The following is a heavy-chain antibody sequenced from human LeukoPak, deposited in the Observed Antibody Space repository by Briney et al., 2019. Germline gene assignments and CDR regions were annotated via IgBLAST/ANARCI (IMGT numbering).Heavy chain of an antibody. J-gene: IGHJ4*02. CDR3: AGERRSSYHHYNRPKIFDY. CDR1: GGTFSSYA. V-gene: IGHV1-69*13. CDR2: IIPIFGTA. D-gene: IGHD2-15*01. Sequence: ASVKVSCKASGGTFSSYAISWVRQAPGQGLEWMGGIIPIFGTANYAQKFQGRVTITADESTSTAYMELSSLRSEDTAVYYCAGERRSSYHHYNRPKIFDYWGQGTLVTVSS.